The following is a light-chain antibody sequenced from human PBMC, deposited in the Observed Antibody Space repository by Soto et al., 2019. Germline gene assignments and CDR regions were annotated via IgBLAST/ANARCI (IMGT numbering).Light chain of an antibody. CDR3: QLYKGYSEA. V-gene: IGKV3-15*01. Sequence: EIVMTQSPATLSVSRGERATLSCRASQSVSINLAWYQQKPGQVPRLLIYGASPMPSGVPARFSGSGFGTEFPLTFSSLQPDDFATYCCQLYKGYSEAFGQGSMV. J-gene: IGKJ1*01. CDR1: QSVSIN. CDR2: GAS.